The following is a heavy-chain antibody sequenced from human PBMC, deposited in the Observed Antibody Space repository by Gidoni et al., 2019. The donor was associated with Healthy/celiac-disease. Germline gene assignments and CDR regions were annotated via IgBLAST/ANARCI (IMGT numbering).Heavy chain of an antibody. CDR1: GFTFSSYA. CDR3: ARGTLTTSFAFDI. J-gene: IGHJ3*02. V-gene: IGHV3-30-3*01. CDR2: ISYDGSNK. Sequence: QVQLVESGGGVFQPGRSLRLSCSASGFTFSSYAMHWVRQAPGKGLEWVAVISYDGSNKYYADSVKGRFTISRDNSKNTLYLQMNSLRAEDTAVYYCARGTLTTSFAFDIWGQGTMVTVSS. D-gene: IGHD4-4*01.